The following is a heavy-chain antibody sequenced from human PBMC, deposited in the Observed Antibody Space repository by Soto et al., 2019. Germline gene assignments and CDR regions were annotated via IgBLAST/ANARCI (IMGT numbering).Heavy chain of an antibody. CDR1: GFTFSSYA. CDR3: AKGTIYYGSGSYYNVGAFDI. D-gene: IGHD3-10*01. Sequence: EVQLLESGGGLVQPGGSLRLSCAASGFTFSSYAMSWVRQAPGKGLEWVSAISGSGGSTYYADSVKGRFTISRDNSKNTLYLQMNSLRAEDTAVYYCAKGTIYYGSGSYYNVGAFDIWGQGTMVTVSS. J-gene: IGHJ3*02. V-gene: IGHV3-23*01. CDR2: ISGSGGST.